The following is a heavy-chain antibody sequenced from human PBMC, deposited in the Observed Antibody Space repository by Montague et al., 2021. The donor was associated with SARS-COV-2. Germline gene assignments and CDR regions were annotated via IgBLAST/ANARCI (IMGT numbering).Heavy chain of an antibody. CDR2: ISYSGRT. D-gene: IGHD3-10*01. Sequence: SETLSLTCTVSGGSVSSSPYYWGWIRQPPGRGLEWVGSISYSGRTYFSPSLKSRLTTSVDSSENQFSLRLSSVTAADTAVYYCASSYYYGSGTYVYNYYMDVGGKGTTVTVSS. V-gene: IGHV4-39*01. CDR3: ASSYYYGSGTYVYNYYMDV. CDR1: GGSVSSSPYY. J-gene: IGHJ6*03.